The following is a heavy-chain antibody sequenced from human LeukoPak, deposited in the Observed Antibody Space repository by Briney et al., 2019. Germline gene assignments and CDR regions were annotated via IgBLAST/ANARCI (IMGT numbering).Heavy chain of an antibody. D-gene: IGHD1-26*01. J-gene: IGHJ4*02. CDR2: ISGSGRNI. CDR3: ARDGIVDY. CDR1: GFTFSSYE. Sequence: PGGSLRLSCAASGFTFSSYEMNWVRQAPGKGLEWVSYISGSGRNIYYADSVKGRFTISRDNAKNSLYLQMNSLRAEDTAVYYCARDGIVDYWGQGTLVTVSS. V-gene: IGHV3-48*03.